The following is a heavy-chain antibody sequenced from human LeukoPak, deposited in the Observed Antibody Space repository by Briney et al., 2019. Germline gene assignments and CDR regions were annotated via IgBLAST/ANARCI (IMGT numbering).Heavy chain of an antibody. D-gene: IGHD6-13*01. V-gene: IGHV4-39*07. CDR3: GRGYSSSWYEDY. CDR1: GGSISSSSYY. Sequence: SETLSLTCTVSGGSISSSSYYWGWIRQPPGKGLEWIGSIYYSGSTYYNPSLKSRVTISLDTSKNQFSLNLSSVTAADTAVYYCGRGYSSSWYEDYWGQGTLVTVSS. CDR2: IYYSGST. J-gene: IGHJ4*02.